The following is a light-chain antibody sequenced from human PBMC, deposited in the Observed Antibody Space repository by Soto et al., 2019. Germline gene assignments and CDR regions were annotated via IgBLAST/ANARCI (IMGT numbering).Light chain of an antibody. V-gene: IGKV3-11*01. CDR1: QSVFNY. CDR3: QQRSNWLIT. J-gene: IGKJ5*01. CDR2: DAS. Sequence: EVVLTQSPATLSLSPGERATLSCRASQSVFNYLAWYQQKPGQAPRLLIDDASNRATGIPARFSGSGSGTDFTLTISSLEPEDFAVYYCQQRSNWLITFGQGTRLEIK.